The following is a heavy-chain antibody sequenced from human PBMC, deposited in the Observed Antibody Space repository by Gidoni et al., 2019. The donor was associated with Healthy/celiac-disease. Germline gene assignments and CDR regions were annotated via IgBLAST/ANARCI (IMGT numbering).Heavy chain of an antibody. D-gene: IGHD2-15*01. CDR2: IIPIFGTA. CDR3: ARSVGIYGSGGSCYERHYYYGMDV. J-gene: IGHJ6*02. V-gene: IGHV1-69*06. CDR1: AGTFSSYA. Sequence: QVQLVQSGAEVKKPGSSVKVSCKASAGTFSSYAISWVRQAPGQGLEWMGGIIPIFGTANYAQKFQGRVTITADKSTSTAYMELSSLRSEDTAVYYCARSVGIYGSGGSCYERHYYYGMDVWGQGTTVTVSS.